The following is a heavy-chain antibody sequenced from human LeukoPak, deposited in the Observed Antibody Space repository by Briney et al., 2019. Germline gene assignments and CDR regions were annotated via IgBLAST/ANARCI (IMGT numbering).Heavy chain of an antibody. CDR1: DGSISSYY. CDR2: IYTSGST. D-gene: IGHD2-2*01. V-gene: IGHV4-4*07. J-gene: IGHJ6*03. Sequence: SETLSLTCTVSDGSISSYYWSWIRQPAGKGLEWIGRIYTSGSTNYNPSLKSRVTMSVDTSKNQFSLKLSSVTAADTAVYYCARVVVVVPAAMGAYYYYYMDVWGKGTTVTVSS. CDR3: ARVVVVVPAAMGAYYYYYMDV.